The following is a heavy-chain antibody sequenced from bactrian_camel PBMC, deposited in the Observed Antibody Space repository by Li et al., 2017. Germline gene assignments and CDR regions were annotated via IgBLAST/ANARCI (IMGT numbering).Heavy chain of an antibody. CDR2: ISPDGTT. J-gene: IGHJ4*01. V-gene: IGHV3S53*01. CDR1: GFTSHACS. D-gene: IGHD1*01. CDR3: ATGAPGNSHYALDLRSYTY. Sequence: LVESGGGSVQAGGSLRLSCTAPGFTSHACSMDWYRQAEGKQREWVSAISPDGTTKLADSIKGRFTISRDTKSNVVWLQMNQLKTEDTAIYTCATGAPGNSHYALDLRSYTYFGQGTQVTVS.